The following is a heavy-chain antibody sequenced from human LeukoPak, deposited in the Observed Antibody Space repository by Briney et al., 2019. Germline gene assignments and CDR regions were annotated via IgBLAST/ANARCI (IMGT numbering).Heavy chain of an antibody. Sequence: ASVKVSCKASGYTFTGYYMHWVRQAPGQGLEWMGWINPNSGGTNYAQKFQGRVTMTRDTSTSTAYMELSRLSTDATAVYYCAREGSIAVAGTDYWGQGTLVTVSS. V-gene: IGHV1-2*02. CDR3: AREGSIAVAGTDY. J-gene: IGHJ4*02. CDR2: INPNSGGT. D-gene: IGHD6-19*01. CDR1: GYTFTGYY.